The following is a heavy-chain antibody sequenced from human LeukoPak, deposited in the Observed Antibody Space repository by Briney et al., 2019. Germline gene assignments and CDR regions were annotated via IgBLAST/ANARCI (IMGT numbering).Heavy chain of an antibody. Sequence: GGSLRLSCAASGFTFSSYSMNWVRQAPGKGLEWVSAISGSAGSTYYANSVKGRFTISRDNSKNTLYLQMNSLRAEDTAVYYCAKSYYYDSSGYPVYYFDYWGQGTLVTVSS. CDR3: AKSYYYDSSGYPVYYFDY. CDR2: ISGSAGST. CDR1: GFTFSSYS. J-gene: IGHJ4*02. V-gene: IGHV3-23*01. D-gene: IGHD3-22*01.